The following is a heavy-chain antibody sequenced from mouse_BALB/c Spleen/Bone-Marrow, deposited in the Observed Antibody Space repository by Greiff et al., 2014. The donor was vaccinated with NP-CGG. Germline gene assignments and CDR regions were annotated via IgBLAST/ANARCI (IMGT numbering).Heavy chain of an antibody. Sequence: VQLQESGAELVRPGTSVQLSCKASGYSFTNYWTNWVKQRPGQGLEWIGMIHPSDSESRLDQKFKDKATLTVDKSSTTAYMQLSSPTSEDSAVYYCARGLGEIWGYWGQGTTLTVSS. D-gene: IGHD4-1*01. CDR2: IHPSDSES. V-gene: IGHV1-61*01. CDR3: ARGLGEIWGY. J-gene: IGHJ2*01. CDR1: GYSFTNYW.